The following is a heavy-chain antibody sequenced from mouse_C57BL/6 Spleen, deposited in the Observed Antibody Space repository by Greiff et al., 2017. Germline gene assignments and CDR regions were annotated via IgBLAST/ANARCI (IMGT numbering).Heavy chain of an antibody. J-gene: IGHJ2*01. Sequence: VKLMESGAELVKPGASVKISCKASGYAFSSYWMNWVKQRPGKGLEWIGQIYPGDGDTNYNGKFKGKATLTADKSSSTAYMQLSSLTSEDSAVYFCARSVTTHYFDYWGQGTTLTVSS. V-gene: IGHV1-80*01. CDR2: IYPGDGDT. CDR3: ARSVTTHYFDY. D-gene: IGHD2-12*01. CDR1: GYAFSSYW.